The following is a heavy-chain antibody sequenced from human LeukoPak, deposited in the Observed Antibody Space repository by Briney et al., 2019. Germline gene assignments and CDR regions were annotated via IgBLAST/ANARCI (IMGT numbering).Heavy chain of an antibody. CDR2: ISGSGGST. J-gene: IGHJ4*02. CDR3: AKTPGGYSYGSGY. D-gene: IGHD5-18*01. CDR1: GFTFSSYA. Sequence: PGGSLRLSCAASGFTFSSYAMSWVRQAPGKGLEWVSAISGSGGSTYYADSVKGRFTISRDNSKNALYLQMNSLRAEDTAVYYCAKTPGGYSYGSGYWGQGTLVTVSS. V-gene: IGHV3-23*01.